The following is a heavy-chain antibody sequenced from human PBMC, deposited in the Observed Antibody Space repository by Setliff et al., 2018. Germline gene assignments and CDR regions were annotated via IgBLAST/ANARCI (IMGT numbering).Heavy chain of an antibody. J-gene: IGHJ6*03. CDR1: GYTFTSYA. Sequence: ASVKVSCKASGYTFTSYAMHWVRQAPGQRLEWMGWINAGNGNTEYSQKFQGRVTITRDTSASTAYMELSSLRSEDTAVYYCARDGFEIVVVPAAIYYYYYMDVWGKGTTVTVSS. CDR2: INAGNGNT. CDR3: ARDGFEIVVVPAAIYYYYYMDV. D-gene: IGHD2-2*01. V-gene: IGHV1-3*01.